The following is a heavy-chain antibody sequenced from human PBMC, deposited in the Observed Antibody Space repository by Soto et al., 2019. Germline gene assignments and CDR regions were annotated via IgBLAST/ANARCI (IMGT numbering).Heavy chain of an antibody. D-gene: IGHD1-1*01. CDR2: IIPILGIA. Sequence: ASVKVSCKASGGTFSSYTISWVRQAPGQGLEWLGRIIPILGIANYAQKFQGRVTITADKSTSTAYMELSSLRSEDTAVYYCARDGTGTIDAFDIWGQGTMVTVSS. V-gene: IGHV1-69*04. CDR3: ARDGTGTIDAFDI. CDR1: GGTFSSYT. J-gene: IGHJ3*02.